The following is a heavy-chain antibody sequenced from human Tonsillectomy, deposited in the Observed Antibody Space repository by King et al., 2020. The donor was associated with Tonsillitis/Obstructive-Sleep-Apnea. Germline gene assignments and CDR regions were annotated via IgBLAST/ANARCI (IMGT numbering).Heavy chain of an antibody. D-gene: IGHD4-17*01. CDR3: AKQYYFDYGRYDYYFDY. V-gene: IGHV3-23*04. Sequence: VQLVESGGGLVQPGGSLRLSCAASGFTFSSYAMSWVRQAPGKGLEWVSAISGSGGSTYYADSVKGRFTISRDNSKNTLYLQMNSLRAEDTAVYYGAKQYYFDYGRYDYYFDYWGQGTLVTVSS. J-gene: IGHJ4*02. CDR2: ISGSGGST. CDR1: GFTFSSYA.